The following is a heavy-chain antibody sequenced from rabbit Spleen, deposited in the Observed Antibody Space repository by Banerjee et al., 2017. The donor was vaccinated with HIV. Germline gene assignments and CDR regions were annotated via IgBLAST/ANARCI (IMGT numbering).Heavy chain of an antibody. CDR3: ARYGDGNSFSSYGMDL. Sequence: QEQLEESGGDLVKPEGSLTLTCTASGFSFSSSYWICWVRQAPGKGLEWIGCISTGNDKTYYANWAKGRFTFSKTSSTTVTLQMTSLTAADTATYFCARYGDGNSFSSYGMDLWGPGTLVTVS. J-gene: IGHJ6*01. CDR2: ISTGNDKT. CDR1: GFSFSSSYW. D-gene: IGHD2-1*01. V-gene: IGHV1S45*01.